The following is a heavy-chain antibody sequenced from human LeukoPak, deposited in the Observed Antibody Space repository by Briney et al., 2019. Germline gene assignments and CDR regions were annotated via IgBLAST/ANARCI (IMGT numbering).Heavy chain of an antibody. Sequence: GSLRLSCAASGFTFSHYWMTWVRQPPGKGLEWIGSIYYSGSTYYNPSLKSRVTISVDTSKNQFSLKLSSVTAADTAVYYCAREPRVNYYDSSGYYSSFDYWGQGTLVTVSS. CDR3: AREPRVNYYDSSGYYSSFDY. CDR1: GFTFSHYW. CDR2: IYYSGST. D-gene: IGHD3-22*01. J-gene: IGHJ4*02. V-gene: IGHV4-4*02.